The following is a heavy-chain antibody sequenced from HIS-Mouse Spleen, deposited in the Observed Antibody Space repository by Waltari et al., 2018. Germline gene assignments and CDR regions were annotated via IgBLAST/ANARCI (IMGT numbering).Heavy chain of an antibody. V-gene: IGHV4-39*07. D-gene: IGHD6-13*01. Sequence: QLQLQESCPGLVKPSETLSLTCTVSGGSISSSSSYWGWIRQPPGKGLEWIGSIYYSGSTYYNPSLKSRVTISVDTSKNQFSLKLSSVTAADTAVYYCAREIPYSSSWYDWYFDLWGRGTLVTVSS. CDR3: AREIPYSSSWYDWYFDL. CDR2: IYYSGST. J-gene: IGHJ2*01. CDR1: GGSISSSSSY.